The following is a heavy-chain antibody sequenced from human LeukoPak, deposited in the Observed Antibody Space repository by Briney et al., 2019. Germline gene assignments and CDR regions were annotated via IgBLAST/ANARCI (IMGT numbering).Heavy chain of an antibody. CDR3: ARINYYDGDDY. D-gene: IGHD3-16*01. CDR1: GGSFSGYY. CDR2: INHSGRT. Sequence: PSETLSLTCAIYGGSFSGYYWRWIRQPPGKGLEWIGEINHSGRTNYNPSLKSRVTISVDTSKNQFSLKLSSVTAADTAVYYCARINYYDGDDYWGQGTLVTASS. V-gene: IGHV4-34*01. J-gene: IGHJ4*02.